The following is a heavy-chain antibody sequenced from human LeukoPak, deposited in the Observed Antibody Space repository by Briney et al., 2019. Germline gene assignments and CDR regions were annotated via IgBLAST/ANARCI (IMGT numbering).Heavy chain of an antibody. J-gene: IGHJ4*02. Sequence: SQTLSLTCTVSGGSISSGGHYWSWIRQHPGKGLEWIGYIYYSGSTYYNPSLKSRVTISVDTSKNQFSLKLSSVTAADTAVYYCARAPEPGDYASYYFDYWGQGTLVTVSS. CDR2: IYYSGST. D-gene: IGHD4-17*01. V-gene: IGHV4-31*03. CDR3: ARAPEPGDYASYYFDY. CDR1: GGSISSGGHY.